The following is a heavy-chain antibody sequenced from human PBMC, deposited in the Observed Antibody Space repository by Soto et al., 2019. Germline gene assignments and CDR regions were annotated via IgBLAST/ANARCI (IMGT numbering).Heavy chain of an antibody. D-gene: IGHD3-10*01. Sequence: GGSLRLSCAASGFTFSSYSMNWVRQAPGKGLEWVSSISSSSSYIYYADSVKGRFTISRDNAKNSLYLQMNSLRAEDTAVYYCARGSQGYYGSGRFLLGGMDIWGQGTTVTVSS. CDR3: ARGSQGYYGSGRFLLGGMDI. V-gene: IGHV3-21*01. CDR1: GFTFSSYS. J-gene: IGHJ6*02. CDR2: ISSSSSYI.